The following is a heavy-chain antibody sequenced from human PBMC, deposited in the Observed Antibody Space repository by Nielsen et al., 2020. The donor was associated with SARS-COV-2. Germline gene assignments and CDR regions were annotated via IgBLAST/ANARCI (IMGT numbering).Heavy chain of an antibody. V-gene: IGHV3-9*01. J-gene: IGHJ6*02. CDR1: GFTFDDYA. CDR3: ATLGGGDQLLAYYYYGMDV. CDR2: ISWNSGSI. D-gene: IGHD2-2*01. Sequence: GGSLRLSCAASGFTFDDYAMHWVRQAPGKGLEWVSGISWNSGSIGYADSVKGRFTISRDNAKNSLYLQMNSLRAEDTALYYCATLGGGDQLLAYYYYGMDVWGQGTTVTVSS.